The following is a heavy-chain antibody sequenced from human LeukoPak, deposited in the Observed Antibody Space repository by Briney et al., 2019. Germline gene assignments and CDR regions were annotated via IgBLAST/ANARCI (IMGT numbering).Heavy chain of an antibody. J-gene: IGHJ4*02. CDR1: GFTFGDYA. Sequence: GGSLRLSCTASGFTFGDYAMSWFRQAPGKGLEWVGFIRSKAYGGTTEYAASVKGRFTISRDDSKSIAYLQMNSLKTEDTAVYYCTRDGSGSYYIHGGFDYWGQGTLVTVSS. D-gene: IGHD3-10*01. CDR3: TRDGSGSYYIHGGFDY. CDR2: IRSKAYGGTT. V-gene: IGHV3-49*03.